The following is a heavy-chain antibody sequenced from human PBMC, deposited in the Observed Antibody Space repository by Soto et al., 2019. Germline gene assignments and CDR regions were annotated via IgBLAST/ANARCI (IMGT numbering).Heavy chain of an antibody. CDR3: AGLSVTGGVDV. D-gene: IGHD2-21*02. Sequence: EVRLEESGGGFVQPGGALRLSCVFSGLTSSGIELNWVRQAAGKGLEWLSYISASGDTVDYIDSVRGRFTISRDNAKQSLFLQMSALRVEDTAVYYWAGLSVTGGVDVWGQGTTVTVSS. V-gene: IGHV3-48*03. CDR1: GLTSSGIE. J-gene: IGHJ6*02. CDR2: ISASGDTV.